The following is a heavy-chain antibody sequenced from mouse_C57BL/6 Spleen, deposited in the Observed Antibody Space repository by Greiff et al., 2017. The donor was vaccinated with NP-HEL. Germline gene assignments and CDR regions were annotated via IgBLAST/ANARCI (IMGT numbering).Heavy chain of an antibody. V-gene: IGHV1-64*01. CDR3: ARSSDYSNLGFAY. J-gene: IGHJ3*01. CDR1: GYTFTSYW. Sequence: VQLQQPGAELVKPGASVKLSCKASGYTFTSYWMHWVKQRPGQGLEWIGMIHPNSGSTNYNEKFKSKATLTVDKSSSTAYMQRSSLTSEDSAVYYCARSSDYSNLGFAYWGQGTLVTVSA. CDR2: IHPNSGST. D-gene: IGHD2-5*01.